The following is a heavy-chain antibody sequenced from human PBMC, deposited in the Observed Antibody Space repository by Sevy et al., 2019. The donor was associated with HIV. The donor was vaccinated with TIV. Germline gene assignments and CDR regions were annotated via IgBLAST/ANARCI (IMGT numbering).Heavy chain of an antibody. D-gene: IGHD3-22*01. CDR1: GGSISSGDYY. CDR3: ARQRASSGYFYFDS. CDR2: IFYSGST. J-gene: IGHJ4*02. V-gene: IGHV4-30-4*01. Sequence: SETLSLTCTVSGGSISSGDYYWSWIRQPPGKGLEWIGYIFYSGSTYFHPSLKSRDTISLDTSKSQFSLRLSSVTAADTAVFYCARQRASSGYFYFDSWGQGTLVTVSS.